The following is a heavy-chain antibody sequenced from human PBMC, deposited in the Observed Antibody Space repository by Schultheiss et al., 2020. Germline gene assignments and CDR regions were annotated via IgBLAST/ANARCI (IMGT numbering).Heavy chain of an antibody. V-gene: IGHV4-34*01. CDR1: GGSFSGYY. CDR2: IYYSGRT. CDR3: ATERTSGIAVAGTVH. J-gene: IGHJ4*02. D-gene: IGHD6-19*01. Sequence: SETLSLTCAVYGGSFSGYYWSWIRQPPGKGLEWIGYIYYSGRTYYNPSLKSRVTISVDTSKNQFSLKLSSVTAADTAVYYCATERTSGIAVAGTVHWGQGTLVTVSS.